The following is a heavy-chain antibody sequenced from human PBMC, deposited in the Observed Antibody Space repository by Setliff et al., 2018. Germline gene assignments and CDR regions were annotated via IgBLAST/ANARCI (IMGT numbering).Heavy chain of an antibody. CDR1: GGSISSHY. Sequence: KPSETLSLTCTVSGGSISSHYWSWIRQPPGKGLEWIGSIYYSGSTNYNPSLKSRVTISLDTSRNQCSLKLRSVTAADTAVYYCARVRKGYSGYDFGDYWGQGTLVTVSS. J-gene: IGHJ4*02. D-gene: IGHD5-12*01. CDR3: ARVRKGYSGYDFGDY. V-gene: IGHV4-59*11. CDR2: IYYSGST.